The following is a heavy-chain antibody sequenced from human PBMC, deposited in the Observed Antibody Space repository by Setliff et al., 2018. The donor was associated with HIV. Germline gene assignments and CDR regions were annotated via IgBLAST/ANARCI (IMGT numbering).Heavy chain of an antibody. CDR1: GDSIGAYY. J-gene: IGHJ2*01. CDR2: VYASAYS. Sequence: SETLSLTCTVSGDSIGAYYWNWIRQLAGKGLEWIGRVYASAYSNYNPSLKSRVTMSVDTSQNQFSLKLRSVNAAVTAVYYCARDWVTRANYYGAGSPWYFDFWGRGMLVTVSS. V-gene: IGHV4-4*07. CDR3: ARDWVTRANYYGAGSPWYFDF. D-gene: IGHD3-10*01.